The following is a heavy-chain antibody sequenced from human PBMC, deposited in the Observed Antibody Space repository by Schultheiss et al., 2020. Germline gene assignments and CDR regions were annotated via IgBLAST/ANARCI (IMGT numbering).Heavy chain of an antibody. CDR1: GFTFSTYW. CDR3: ASQARPFDY. J-gene: IGHJ4*02. Sequence: GESLKISCVASGFTFSTYWMSWVRQAPGKGLEWVAVISYDGSNKYYADSVKGRFTISRDNSKNTLYLQMNSLRAEDTAVYYCASQARPFDYWGQGTLVTVSS. V-gene: IGHV3-30*03. CDR2: ISYDGSNK. D-gene: IGHD6-6*01.